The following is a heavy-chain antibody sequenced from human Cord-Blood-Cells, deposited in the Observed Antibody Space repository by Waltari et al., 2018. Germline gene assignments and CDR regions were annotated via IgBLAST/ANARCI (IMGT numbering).Heavy chain of an antibody. D-gene: IGHD4-17*01. CDR3: ARSIRLPTVTTYYYYYGMDV. V-gene: IGHV3-74*01. CDR2: INSDGSST. Sequence: EVQLVESGGGLVQPGGSLRLSCAASGFTFSSYWMHWVRQAPGKGLVWVSRINSDGSSTSYADSVKGRFTISRENAKNTLYLEMNSLRAEDTAVYYCARSIRLPTVTTYYYYYGMDVWGQGTTVTVSS. CDR1: GFTFSSYW. J-gene: IGHJ6*02.